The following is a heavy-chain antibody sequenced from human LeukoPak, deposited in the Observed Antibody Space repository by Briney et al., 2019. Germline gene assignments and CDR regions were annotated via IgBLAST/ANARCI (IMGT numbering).Heavy chain of an antibody. Sequence: GRSLRLSCAASGFTFSSYGMHWVRQAPGKGLEWVAVISYDGSNKYYADSVKGRFTISRDNSKNTLYLQMNSLRAEDTAVYYCAKGIRSGSWYTFDYWGQGTLVTVSS. CDR2: ISYDGSNK. D-gene: IGHD6-13*01. CDR3: AKGIRSGSWYTFDY. J-gene: IGHJ4*02. V-gene: IGHV3-30*18. CDR1: GFTFSSYG.